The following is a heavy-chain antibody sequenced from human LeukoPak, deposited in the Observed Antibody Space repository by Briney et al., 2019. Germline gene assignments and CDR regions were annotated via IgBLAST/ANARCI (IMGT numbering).Heavy chain of an antibody. Sequence: AGRSLRLSCAASGFTFSSYAMHWVRQAPGKGLEYVSAISSNGGSTYYANSVKGRFTISRDNSKNTLYLQMGSLRAEDMAVYYCARSTVVPEREFDYWGQGTLVTVSS. CDR3: ARSTVVPEREFDY. CDR1: GFTFSSYA. D-gene: IGHD4-23*01. V-gene: IGHV3-64*01. J-gene: IGHJ4*02. CDR2: ISSNGGST.